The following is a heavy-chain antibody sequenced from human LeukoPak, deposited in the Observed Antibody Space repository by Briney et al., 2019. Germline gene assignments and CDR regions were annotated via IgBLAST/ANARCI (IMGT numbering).Heavy chain of an antibody. CDR2: INHSGST. CDR3: ARGRRQRLIKGYNWFDP. D-gene: IGHD6-25*01. Sequence: PSETLSLTCAVYGGSFSGYYWSWIRQPPGKGLEWIGEINHSGSTNYNPSLKSRVTISVDTSKNQFSLKLSSVSAADTAVYYCARGRRQRLIKGYNWFDPWGQGALVTVSS. CDR1: GGSFSGYY. J-gene: IGHJ5*02. V-gene: IGHV4-34*01.